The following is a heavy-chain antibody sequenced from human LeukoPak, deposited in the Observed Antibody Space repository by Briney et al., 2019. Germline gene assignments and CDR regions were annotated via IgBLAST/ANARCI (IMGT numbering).Heavy chain of an antibody. CDR1: GVSISSTNYF. CDR2: INYGGTT. V-gene: IGHV4-39*01. D-gene: IGHD3-10*01. Sequence: PSDTLSLTCTVSGVSISSTNYFWGWLRQPPGKGLEWIGSINYGGTTYYNTSLKSRTTISVETSKNQCSLKLSFLTGADTAVYYCARNYASWTYYDYWGQGTLVTVSS. CDR3: ARNYASWTYYDY. J-gene: IGHJ4*02.